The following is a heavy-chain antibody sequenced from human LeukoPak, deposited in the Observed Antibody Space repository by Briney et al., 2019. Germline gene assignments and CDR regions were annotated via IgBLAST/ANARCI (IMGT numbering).Heavy chain of an antibody. Sequence: ASVKVSCKVSGYTLTELSMHWVRQAPGKGLEWMGGFDPEDGETIYAQKFQGRVTMTEDTSTDTAYMELSSLRSEDTAVYYCATVARAGYCSTSCYVLGVLGKKSAEYFQHWGQGTLVTVSS. CDR2: FDPEDGET. CDR1: GYTLTELS. J-gene: IGHJ1*01. V-gene: IGHV1-24*01. D-gene: IGHD2-2*01. CDR3: ATVARAGYCSTSCYVLGVLGKKSAEYFQH.